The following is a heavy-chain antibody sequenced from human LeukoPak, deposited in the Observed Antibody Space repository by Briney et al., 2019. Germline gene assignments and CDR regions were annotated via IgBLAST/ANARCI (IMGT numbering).Heavy chain of an antibody. J-gene: IGHJ3*02. CDR2: ISWNSGSI. CDR1: GFTFDDYA. D-gene: IGHD3-10*01. V-gene: IGHV3-9*01. CDR3: ARGVTMVRGVIITLVAFDI. Sequence: GRSLRLSCAASGFTFDDYAMHWVRQAPGKGLEWVSGISWNSGSIGYADSVKGRFTISRDNAKNSLYLQMNSLRAEDTAVYYCARGVTMVRGVIITLVAFDIWGQGTMVTVSS.